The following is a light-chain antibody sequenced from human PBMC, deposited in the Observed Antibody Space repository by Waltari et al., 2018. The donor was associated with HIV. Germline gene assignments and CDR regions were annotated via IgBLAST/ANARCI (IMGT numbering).Light chain of an antibody. V-gene: IGLV2-14*01. CDR1: TSAISSYTS. Sequence: QSALTQPASVSGSPGQSISISCTGPTSAISSYTSVSWYRHRPGEAPKLLIYGASHRPSGVAHRFPASTFGNTASLTISGLQTDDEGDYYCSSYTTSDSVVFGGGTRLTVL. CDR2: GAS. CDR3: SSYTTSDSVV. J-gene: IGLJ3*02.